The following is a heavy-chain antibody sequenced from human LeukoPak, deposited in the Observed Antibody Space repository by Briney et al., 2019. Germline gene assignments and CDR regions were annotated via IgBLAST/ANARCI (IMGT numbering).Heavy chain of an antibody. CDR2: IYYSGST. J-gene: IGHJ3*02. V-gene: IGHV4-59*12. D-gene: IGHD2-2*01. Sequence: PSETLSLTCTVSGGSISSYYWSWIRQPPGKGLEWIGYIYYSGSTNYNPSLKSRVTISVDTSKNQFSLKLSSVTAADTAVYYCARGPRYCSSTSCYPYAFDIWGQGTMVTVSS. CDR1: GGSISSYY. CDR3: ARGPRYCSSTSCYPYAFDI.